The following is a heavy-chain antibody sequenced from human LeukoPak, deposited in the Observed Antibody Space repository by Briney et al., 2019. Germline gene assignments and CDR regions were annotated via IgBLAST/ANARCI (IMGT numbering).Heavy chain of an antibody. D-gene: IGHD1-26*01. Sequence: ASVKVSCKASGYTFTSYGISWVRQAPGQGLEWMGWISAYNGNTNYAQKFQGRVTMTRDTSISTAYMELSRLRSDDTAVYYCAGGRGSYHENWFDPWGQGTLVTVSS. CDR3: AGGRGSYHENWFDP. CDR1: GYTFTSYG. V-gene: IGHV1-18*01. CDR2: ISAYNGNT. J-gene: IGHJ5*02.